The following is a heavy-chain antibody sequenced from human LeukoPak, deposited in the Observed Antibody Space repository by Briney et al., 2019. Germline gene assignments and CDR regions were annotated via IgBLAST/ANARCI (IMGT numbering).Heavy chain of an antibody. D-gene: IGHD2-2*02. CDR3: ARAPRLGYCSSTSCYRFYYYGMDV. CDR1: GGTFSSYA. Sequence: GASVTVSCTASGGTFSSYAISWVRQAPGQGLEWMGGIIPIFGTANYAQKFQGRVTITADESTSTAYMELSSLRSEDTAVYYCARAPRLGYCSSTSCYRFYYYGMDVWGQGTTVTVSS. CDR2: IIPIFGTA. J-gene: IGHJ6*02. V-gene: IGHV1-69*13.